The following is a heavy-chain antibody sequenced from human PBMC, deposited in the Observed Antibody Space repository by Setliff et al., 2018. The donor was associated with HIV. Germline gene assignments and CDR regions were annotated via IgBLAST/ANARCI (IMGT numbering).Heavy chain of an antibody. D-gene: IGHD6-13*01. CDR1: GYSINSDYY. CDR3: ARARYRSSWYPLGY. CDR2: IFQSGST. J-gene: IGHJ4*02. V-gene: IGHV4-38-2*02. Sequence: PSETLSLTCTVSGYSINSDYYWAWIRQPPGRGLEWIGHIFQSGSTYYSPSLKNRVSMSVDTSQNQFSLKLSSVTAADTALYYCARARYRSSWYPLGYWGQGTLVTVSS.